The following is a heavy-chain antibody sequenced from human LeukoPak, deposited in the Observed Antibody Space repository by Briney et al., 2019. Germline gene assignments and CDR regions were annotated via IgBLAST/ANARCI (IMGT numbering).Heavy chain of an antibody. CDR1: GDSVSSNSAA. Sequence: SQTLSVTCAISGDSVSSNSAAWNWIRQSPSRGLEWLGRTYYRSKWYYDYAVAVKSRISINPDTSKNQFSLQLSSVTPEDTAVYYCARDPVGGSTIFDYWGQGTLVTVSS. J-gene: IGHJ4*02. CDR3: ARDPVGGSTIFDY. CDR2: TYYRSKWYY. V-gene: IGHV6-1*01. D-gene: IGHD1-26*01.